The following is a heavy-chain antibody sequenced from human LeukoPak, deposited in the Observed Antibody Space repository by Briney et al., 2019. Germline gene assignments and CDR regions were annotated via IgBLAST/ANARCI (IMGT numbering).Heavy chain of an antibody. J-gene: IGHJ4*02. D-gene: IGHD6-13*01. CDR2: IYYSGST. V-gene: IGHV4-39*07. Sequence: SETLSLTCTVSGGSISSSSYYWGWIRQPPGKGLEWIGSIYYSGSTYYNPSLKSRVTISVDTSKNQFFLKLSSVTATDTAVYYCARRVHSSSWSSYFDYWGQETLVTVSS. CDR1: GGSISSSSYY. CDR3: ARRVHSSSWSSYFDY.